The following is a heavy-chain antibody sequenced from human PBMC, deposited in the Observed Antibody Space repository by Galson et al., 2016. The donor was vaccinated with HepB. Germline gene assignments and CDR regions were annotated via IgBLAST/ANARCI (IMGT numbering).Heavy chain of an antibody. CDR2: ISHDGANT. J-gene: IGHJ6*03. CDR1: GFTFSSFA. D-gene: IGHD3-22*01. Sequence: SLRLSCAASGFTFSSFAMHWVRQAPGKGLEWVAFISHDGANTYYADSVKGRFTISRDSSDNMLYLTMNSLSPDDTAIFYCARRDSSKWLYYYYNYMDVWGKGTTVIVSS. V-gene: IGHV3-30-3*01. CDR3: ARRDSSKWLYYYYNYMDV.